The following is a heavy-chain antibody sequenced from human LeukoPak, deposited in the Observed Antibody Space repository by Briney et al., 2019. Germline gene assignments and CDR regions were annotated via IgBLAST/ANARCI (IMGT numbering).Heavy chain of an antibody. Sequence: PGGSLRLSCAASGFTFSSYWMSWVRQAPGKGLEWVANINQDESKKQYVDSVKGRFTISRDNAKNSLYLQMNSLRAEDTAVYYCAREVVSSPSYFDSWGQGTLVTVSS. J-gene: IGHJ4*02. CDR2: INQDESKK. CDR3: AREVVSSPSYFDS. CDR1: GFTFSSYW. D-gene: IGHD2-15*01. V-gene: IGHV3-7*01.